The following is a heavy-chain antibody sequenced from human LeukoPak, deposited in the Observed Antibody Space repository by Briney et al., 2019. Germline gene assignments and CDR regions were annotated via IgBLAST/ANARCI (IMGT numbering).Heavy chain of an antibody. CDR1: GYTFTGYY. V-gene: IGHV1-2*02. Sequence: GASVKVSCKASGYTFTGYYMHWVRQAPGQGLEGRGWINPNSGGTNYAQKFQGRVTMTRDTSISTAYMDLSRLRSDYTAVYYCARDPSATMVRDPYYSMAVWGKGTTVTISS. D-gene: IGHD3-10*01. J-gene: IGHJ6*03. CDR3: ARDPSATMVRDPYYSMAV. CDR2: INPNSGGT.